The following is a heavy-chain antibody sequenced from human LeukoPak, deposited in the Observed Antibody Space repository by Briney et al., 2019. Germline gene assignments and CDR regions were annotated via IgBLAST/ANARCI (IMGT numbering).Heavy chain of an antibody. Sequence: GGSLRLSCAASGFTFSSYAMSWVRQAPGKGLEGVSAISGSGGSTYYADAVKGRFTISRDNSKNTLYLQMNSLRAEDTAVYYCARAVSSSYHYYYGMDVWGQGTTVTVSS. J-gene: IGHJ6*02. V-gene: IGHV3-23*01. CDR1: GFTFSSYA. CDR2: ISGSGGST. CDR3: ARAVSSSYHYYYGMDV. D-gene: IGHD6-6*01.